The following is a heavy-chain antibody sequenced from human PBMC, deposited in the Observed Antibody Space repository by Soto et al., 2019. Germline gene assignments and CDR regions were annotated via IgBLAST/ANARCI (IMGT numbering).Heavy chain of an antibody. CDR2: IWYDGSNK. J-gene: IGHJ6*02. D-gene: IGHD3-3*01. CDR3: ARDSPVLRFLEWSRPYGMDV. Sequence: PGGSLRLSCAASGFTFSSYGMHWVRQAPGKGLEWVAVIWYDGSNKYYADSVKGRFTISRDNSKNTLYLQMNSLRAEDTAVYYCARDSPVLRFLEWSRPYGMDVWGQGTTVTVSS. CDR1: GFTFSSYG. V-gene: IGHV3-33*01.